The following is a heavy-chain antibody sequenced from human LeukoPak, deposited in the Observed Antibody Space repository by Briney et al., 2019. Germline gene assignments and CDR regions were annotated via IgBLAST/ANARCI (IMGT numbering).Heavy chain of an antibody. CDR2: INHSGST. V-gene: IGHV4-34*01. CDR3: ARGALGTAMPRFDY. D-gene: IGHD5-18*01. J-gene: IGHJ4*02. CDR1: GGSLSGYY. Sequence: PSETLSLTCAVYGGSLSGYYWSWIRQPPGKGLEWIGEINHSGSTNYNPSLKSRVTISADTSKNQISLKLSSVTAADTAVYYCARGALGTAMPRFDYWCQGTLVTVSS.